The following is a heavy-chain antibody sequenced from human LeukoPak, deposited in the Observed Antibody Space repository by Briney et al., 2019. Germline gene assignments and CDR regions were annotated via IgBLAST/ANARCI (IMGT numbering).Heavy chain of an antibody. Sequence: GGSLRLSCAASGFTFDDYAMHWVRQAPGKGLEWVSLISWDGGSTYYADSVKGRFTISRDNSKNSLYLQMNSLRAEDTALYYCAKVNDAYYDYVWGSIGDWGQGTLVTVSS. CDR1: GFTFDDYA. J-gene: IGHJ4*02. CDR3: AKVNDAYYDYVWGSIGD. CDR2: ISWDGGST. D-gene: IGHD3-16*01. V-gene: IGHV3-43D*03.